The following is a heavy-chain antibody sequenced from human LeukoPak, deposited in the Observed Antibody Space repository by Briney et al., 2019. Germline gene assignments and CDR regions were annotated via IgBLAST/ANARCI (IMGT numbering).Heavy chain of an antibody. CDR1: GGSMNGYY. V-gene: IGHV4-59*01. J-gene: IGHJ4*02. Sequence: SETLSLTCTVSGGSMNGYYWSWIRQTPGKGLEWIAYVYYSGTTSYNPSLKSRVTTSVDTSKNQFSLKLSSVTAADTAVYYCARYVSSGLDDWGQGTFVTVSS. CDR2: VYYSGTT. CDR3: ARYVSSGLDD. D-gene: IGHD3-10*01.